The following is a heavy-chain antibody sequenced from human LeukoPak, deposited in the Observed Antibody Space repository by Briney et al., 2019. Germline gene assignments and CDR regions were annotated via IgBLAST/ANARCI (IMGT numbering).Heavy chain of an antibody. CDR2: MNPNSGNT. CDR3: ARKKRYCTNGLGLFDY. Sequence: ASVKVSCKASGYTFTGYYMHWVRQAPGQGLEWMGWMNPNSGNTGYAQKFQGRVTMTRNTSISTAYMELSSLRSEDTAVYYCARKKRYCTNGLGLFDYWGQETLVTVSS. CDR1: GYTFTGYY. V-gene: IGHV1-8*02. D-gene: IGHD2-8*01. J-gene: IGHJ4*02.